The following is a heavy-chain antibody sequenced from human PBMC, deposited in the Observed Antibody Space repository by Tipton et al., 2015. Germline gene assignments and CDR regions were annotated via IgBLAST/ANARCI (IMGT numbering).Heavy chain of an antibody. Sequence: QSGTEVKKPGASVKGSCKASGYTFTDYGITWVRQAPGQGLEWMGWISVYNGNTNYAEKFQGRVTLTTDTSTSPAYMELRSLRSDDTAVYYCARWAAYFDLWGRGTLVTVSS. CDR2: ISVYNGNT. D-gene: IGHD2-15*01. CDR3: ARWAAYFDL. CDR1: GYTFTDYG. J-gene: IGHJ2*01. V-gene: IGHV1-18*01.